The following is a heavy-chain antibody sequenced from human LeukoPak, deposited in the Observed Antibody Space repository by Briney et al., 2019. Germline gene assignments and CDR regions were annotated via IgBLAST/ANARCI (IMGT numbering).Heavy chain of an antibody. Sequence: ASVKVSCKASGYTFTSHGISWVRQAPGQGLEWMGWISAYNGNTNYAQKLQGRVTMTTDTSTSTAYMELRSLRSDDTAVYYCARDPAVAGTLRFSDYWGQGTLVTVSS. J-gene: IGHJ4*02. CDR3: ARDPAVAGTLRFSDY. CDR2: ISAYNGNT. CDR1: GYTFTSHG. D-gene: IGHD6-19*01. V-gene: IGHV1-18*01.